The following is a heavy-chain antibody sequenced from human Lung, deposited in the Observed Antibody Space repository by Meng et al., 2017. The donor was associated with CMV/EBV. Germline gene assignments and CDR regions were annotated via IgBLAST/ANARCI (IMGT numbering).Heavy chain of an antibody. Sequence: GSLRLXCTVSGGSISSSSYYWGWIRQPPGKGLEWIGSIYYSGSTYYNPSLKSRVTISVDTSKNQFSLKLSSVTAADTAVYYCSGHWWETTHNWYFDRWGHGTXVTVSS. CDR1: GGSISSSSYY. D-gene: IGHD1-26*01. CDR2: IYYSGST. CDR3: SGHWWETTHNWYFDR. J-gene: IGHJ2*01. V-gene: IGHV4-39*01.